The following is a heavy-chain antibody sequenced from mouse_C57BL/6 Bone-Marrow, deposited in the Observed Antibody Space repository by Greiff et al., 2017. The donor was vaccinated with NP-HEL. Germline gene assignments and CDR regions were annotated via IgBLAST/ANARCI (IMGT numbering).Heavy chain of an antibody. CDR1: GYTFTSYW. D-gene: IGHD2-4*01. CDR3: ARYDYDGGRFDY. Sequence: VQLQQPGAELVRPGSSVKLSCKASGYTFTSYWMDWVKQRPGQGLEWIGNIYPSDSETHYNQKFKDKATLTVDKSSSTAYMQLSSLTSEDSAVYYCARYDYDGGRFDYWGQGTTLTVSS. CDR2: IYPSDSET. J-gene: IGHJ2*01. V-gene: IGHV1-61*01.